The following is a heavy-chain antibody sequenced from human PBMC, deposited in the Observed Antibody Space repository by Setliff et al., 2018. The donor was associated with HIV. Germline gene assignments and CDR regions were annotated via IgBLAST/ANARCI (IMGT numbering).Heavy chain of an antibody. J-gene: IGHJ4*02. D-gene: IGHD4-17*01. CDR2: IYHSGST. Sequence: PSETLSLTCDVSGFSISSRYYWGWIRQPPGKGLEWIGSIYHSGSTYYNPSLKSRVTMSVDTSKTQFSLKLTSVTASDTAVYYCARAAAGNTGPFDLWGQGSPVTVSS. V-gene: IGHV4-38-2*01. CDR1: GFSISSRYY. CDR3: ARAAAGNTGPFDL.